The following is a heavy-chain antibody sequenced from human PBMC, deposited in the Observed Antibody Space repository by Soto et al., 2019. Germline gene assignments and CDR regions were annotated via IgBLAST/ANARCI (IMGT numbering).Heavy chain of an antibody. CDR3: ARGGYSYGTNWFDP. CDR1: GDSVSSNSAA. D-gene: IGHD5-18*01. CDR2: TYYRSKWYN. V-gene: IGHV6-1*01. Sequence: HSQTLSLTCAIPGDSVSSNSAAWNWIRQSPSRGLEWLGRTYYRSKWYNDYAVSVKSRITINPDTSKNQFSLQLNSVTPEDTAVYYCARGGYSYGTNWFDPWGQGTLVTVSS. J-gene: IGHJ5*02.